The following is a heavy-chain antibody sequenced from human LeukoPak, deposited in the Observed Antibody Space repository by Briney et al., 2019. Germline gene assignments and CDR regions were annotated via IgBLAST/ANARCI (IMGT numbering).Heavy chain of an antibody. CDR3: TRGYDISDY. CDR1: GFSFSSDW. D-gene: IGHD3-9*01. CDR2: ISPDGTAT. Sequence: PGGSLRLSCAASGFSFSSDWMDWVRQALGKGLMWVARISPDGTATNCADSVKGRFTVSRDNARNTLYLQMNSLRVEDTAMYYCTRGYDISDYWGQGTLVTVSS. J-gene: IGHJ4*02. V-gene: IGHV3-74*01.